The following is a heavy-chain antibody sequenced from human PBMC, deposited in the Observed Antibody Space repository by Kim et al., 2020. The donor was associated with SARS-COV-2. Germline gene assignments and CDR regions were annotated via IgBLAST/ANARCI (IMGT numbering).Heavy chain of an antibody. CDR2: LYPSGST. CDR1: GFSISSGYY. CDR3: ARALGYCSGGSCLFPQYYFDY. V-gene: IGHV4-38-2*02. Sequence: SETLSLTCTVSGFSISSGYYWGWIRQPPGKGLEWIGSLYPSGSTYYKVSLKSRITISVDTSKNQFSLKVSSVTAADTAVYYCARALGYCSGGSCLFPQYYFDYWGQGTLVTVSS. D-gene: IGHD2-15*01. J-gene: IGHJ4*02.